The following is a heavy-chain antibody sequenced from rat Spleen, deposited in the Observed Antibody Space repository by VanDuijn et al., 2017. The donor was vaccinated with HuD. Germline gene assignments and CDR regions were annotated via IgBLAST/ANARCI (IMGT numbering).Heavy chain of an antibody. CDR1: GFTFNNYW. J-gene: IGHJ2*01. CDR2: ITNTGGTT. V-gene: IGHV5-31*01. D-gene: IGHD1-2*01. Sequence: EVQLVESGGGLVQPGGSLKLSCVASGFTFNNYWMTWIRQAPGKGLEWVASITNTGGTTYYLDSVKGRFTVSRDNAESTLYLQMNSLRSEDTATYYCSREGTIAAFAYWGQGVMVTVSS. CDR3: SREGTIAAFAY.